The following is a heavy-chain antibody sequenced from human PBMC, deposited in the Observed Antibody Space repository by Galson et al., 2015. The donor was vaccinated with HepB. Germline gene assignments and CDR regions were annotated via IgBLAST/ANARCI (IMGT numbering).Heavy chain of an antibody. D-gene: IGHD5-24*01. V-gene: IGHV3-11*05. CDR2: ISSSSSYT. CDR1: GFTFSDYY. J-gene: IGHJ2*01. CDR3: ARGDRDGYNFPTPWYFDL. Sequence: SLRLSCAASGFTFSDYYMSWIRQAPGKGLEWVSYISSSSSYTNYADSVKGRFTISRDNAKNSLYLQMNSLRAEDTAVYYCARGDRDGYNFPTPWYFDLWGRGTLVTVSS.